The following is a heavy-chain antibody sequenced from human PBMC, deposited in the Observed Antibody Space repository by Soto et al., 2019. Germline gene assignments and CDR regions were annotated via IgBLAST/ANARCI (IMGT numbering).Heavy chain of an antibody. D-gene: IGHD3-22*01. V-gene: IGHV1-18*01. Sequence: ASVKVSCKASGYTFTSYGISWVRQAPGQGLEWMGWISAYNGNTNYAQKLQGRVTMTTDTSTSTAYMELRSLRSDDTAVYYCARDRRHYDSSGYYYGTPQSDAFDIWGQGTMVTVSS. CDR1: GYTFTSYG. J-gene: IGHJ3*02. CDR3: ARDRRHYDSSGYYYGTPQSDAFDI. CDR2: ISAYNGNT.